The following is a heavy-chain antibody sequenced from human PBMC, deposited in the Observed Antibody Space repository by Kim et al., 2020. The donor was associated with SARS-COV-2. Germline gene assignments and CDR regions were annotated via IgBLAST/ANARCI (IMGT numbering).Heavy chain of an antibody. D-gene: IGHD2-21*01. CDR1: VGSFSGHF. V-gene: IGHV4-34*01. CDR3: ARTGDCHNPPPGY. Sequence: SETLSLTCAVYVGSFSGHFWSWIRKPPGKGLEWIGEINHSGDTNYNASLRSRVTISVDTSKNQFSLKLTSVTAADTAVYYCARTGDCHNPPPGYWGQGTPVTVSS. CDR2: INHSGDT. J-gene: IGHJ1*01.